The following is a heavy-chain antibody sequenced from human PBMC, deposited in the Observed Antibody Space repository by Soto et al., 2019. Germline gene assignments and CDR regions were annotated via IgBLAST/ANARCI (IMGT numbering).Heavy chain of an antibody. V-gene: IGHV3-48*01. J-gene: IGHJ4*02. CDR3: ARARDSTVLVPRWFEY. D-gene: IGHD4-4*01. CDR2: ISSSSSTI. CDR1: GFTFSSYS. Sequence: PGGSLRLSCAASGFTFSSYSMNWVRQAPGKGLEWVSYISSSSSTIYYADSVKGRFTISRDNAKNSLYLQMNSLRAEDTAVYYCARARDSTVLVPRWFEYWGQGTLVTVSS.